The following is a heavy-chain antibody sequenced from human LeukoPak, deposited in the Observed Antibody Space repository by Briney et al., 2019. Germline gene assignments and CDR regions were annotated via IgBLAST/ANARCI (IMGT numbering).Heavy chain of an antibody. D-gene: IGHD5-18*01. CDR3: ARATWSGYSYGYEVDY. Sequence: SVKVSCKASGGTFSSYGISWVRQAPGQGLEWMGGIIPIFGTANYAQKFQGRVTITADESTSTAYMELSSLRSDDTAVYYCARATWSGYSYGYEVDYWGQGTLVTVSS. V-gene: IGHV1-69*13. J-gene: IGHJ4*02. CDR1: GGTFSSYG. CDR2: IIPIFGTA.